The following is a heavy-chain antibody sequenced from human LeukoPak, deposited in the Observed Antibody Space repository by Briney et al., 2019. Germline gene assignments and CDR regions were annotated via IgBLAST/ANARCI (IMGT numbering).Heavy chain of an antibody. CDR2: INHSGST. J-gene: IGHJ6*02. D-gene: IGHD3-9*01. V-gene: IGHV4-34*01. CDR1: GGSFSGYY. Sequence: SETLSLTCAVYGGSFSGYYWSWIRQPPGKGLEWIGEINHSGSTNYNPSLKSRVTISVDTSENQFSLKLSSVTAADTAVYYCARGHVFYDILTGYSPAYYYGMDVWGQGTTVTVSS. CDR3: ARGHVFYDILTGYSPAYYYGMDV.